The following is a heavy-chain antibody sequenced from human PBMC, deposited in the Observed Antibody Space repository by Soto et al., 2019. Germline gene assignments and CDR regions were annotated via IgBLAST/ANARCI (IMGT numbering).Heavy chain of an antibody. J-gene: IGHJ4*02. CDR1: DDSINSDRYY. Sequence: PSETLSLTCSVSDDSINSDRYYWGWIRQPPGKGLEWIGSIYYRGNAYYNQSLQTRVNISLDKSKSQFSLKLNSVTAADSVVYFCARLEGLATISYYFDFWGPGALVTVSS. CDR3: ARLEGLATISYYFDF. CDR2: IYYRGNA. D-gene: IGHD5-12*01. V-gene: IGHV4-39*01.